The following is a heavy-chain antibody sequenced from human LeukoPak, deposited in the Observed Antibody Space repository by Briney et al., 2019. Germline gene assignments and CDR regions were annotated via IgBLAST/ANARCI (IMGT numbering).Heavy chain of an antibody. Sequence: SETLSLTCTVSGGSISSSSYYWGWIRQPPGKGLEWIGSIYYSGSTYYNPSLKSRVTISVDTSKNQFSLKLSSVTAADTAVYYCARANYDILTGYYFDYWGQGTLVTVSS. D-gene: IGHD3-9*01. V-gene: IGHV4-39*07. CDR1: GGSISSSSYY. CDR3: ARANYDILTGYYFDY. J-gene: IGHJ4*02. CDR2: IYYSGST.